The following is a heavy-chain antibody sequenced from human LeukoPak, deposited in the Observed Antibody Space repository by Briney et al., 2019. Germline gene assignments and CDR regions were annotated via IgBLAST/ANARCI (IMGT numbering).Heavy chain of an antibody. CDR3: ARDSLPGPFGSDAFDI. D-gene: IGHD3-10*01. J-gene: IGHJ3*02. V-gene: IGHV3-21*01. CDR2: ISSSSSYI. CDR1: GFTFSSYS. Sequence: PGGSLRLSCAASGFTFSSYSMNWVRQAPGKGLEWDSSISSSSSYIYYADSVKGRFTISRDNAKNSLYLQMNSLRAEDTAVYYCARDSLPGPFGSDAFDIWGQGTMVTVSS.